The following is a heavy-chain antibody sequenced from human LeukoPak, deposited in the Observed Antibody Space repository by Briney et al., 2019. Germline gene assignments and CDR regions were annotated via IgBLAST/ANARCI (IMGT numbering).Heavy chain of an antibody. CDR1: GYTFTSYG. D-gene: IGHD3-16*01. V-gene: IGHV1-69*06. CDR3: ARDNDSRDPPHFDY. CDR2: IIPIFCTT. Sequence: SVKVSCKASGYTFTSYGISWVRQAPGQGLEWMGGIIPIFCTTNYARKFRGRVTLTADKSTRTAYMELSSLRSEDTAVYYCARDNDSRDPPHFDYWGQGTLVTVSS. J-gene: IGHJ4*02.